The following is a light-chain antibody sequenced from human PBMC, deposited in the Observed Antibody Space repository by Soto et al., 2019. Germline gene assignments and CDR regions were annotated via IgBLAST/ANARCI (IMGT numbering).Light chain of an antibody. CDR3: LQYYDFRT. Sequence: DIQMTQSPSAVSASVGDRVTITCRASQGINNYLAWFQQKPGKAPKRLIYAASTLQTGVPSRFSGSGSGTEFTLTISSLQPEDFATYYCLQYYDFRTFGQGTKVDSK. V-gene: IGKV1-17*03. J-gene: IGKJ1*01. CDR2: AAS. CDR1: QGINNY.